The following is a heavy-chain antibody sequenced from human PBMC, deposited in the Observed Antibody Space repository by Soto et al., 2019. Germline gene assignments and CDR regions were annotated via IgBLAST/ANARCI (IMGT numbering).Heavy chain of an antibody. D-gene: IGHD6-19*01. J-gene: IGHJ4*02. CDR3: AKDKSPQLAGIAVAGHFDY. CDR1: GFTFSSYA. CDR2: ISGSGGST. V-gene: IGHV3-23*01. Sequence: GGSLRLSCAASGFTFSSYAMSWVRQAPGKGLEWVSAISGSGGSTYYADSVKGRFTISRDNSKNTLYLQMNSLRAEDTAVYYCAKDKSPQLAGIAVAGHFDYWGQGTLVTVSS.